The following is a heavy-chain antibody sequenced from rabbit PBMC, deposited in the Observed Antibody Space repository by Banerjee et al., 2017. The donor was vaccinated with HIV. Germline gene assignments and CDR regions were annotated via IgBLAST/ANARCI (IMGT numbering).Heavy chain of an antibody. V-gene: IGHV1S47*01. CDR2: IYPGFGIT. CDR3: ASVSYAGTSGYYPTL. Sequence: QEQLVESGGGLVQPGGSLKLSCKASGIDVSGSGISWVRQAPGKGLEWIAYIYPGFGITNYANSVKGRFTISSDNAQNTMFLQMTSLTASDTATYFCASVSYAGTSGYYPTLWGPGTLVTVS. J-gene: IGHJ6*01. CDR1: GIDVSGSG. D-gene: IGHD1-1*01.